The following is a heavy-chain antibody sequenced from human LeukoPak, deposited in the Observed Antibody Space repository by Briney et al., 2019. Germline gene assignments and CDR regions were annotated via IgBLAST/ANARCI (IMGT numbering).Heavy chain of an antibody. CDR3: AREIRYYYDSSGYPQGGAFDI. Sequence: PGGSLRLSCAASGFTFSRNYMSWVRQAPGKGLEWVSVIYSGGSTYYADSVKGRFTISRDNSKNTLYLQMNSLRAEDTAVYYCAREIRYYYDSSGYPQGGAFDIWGQGTMVTVSS. V-gene: IGHV3-53*01. CDR2: IYSGGST. D-gene: IGHD3-22*01. CDR1: GFTFSRNY. J-gene: IGHJ3*02.